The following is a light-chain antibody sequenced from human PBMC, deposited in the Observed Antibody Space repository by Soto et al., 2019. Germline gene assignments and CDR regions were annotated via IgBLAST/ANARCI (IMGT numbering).Light chain of an antibody. Sequence: DIQMTQSPSSLSASVGDRVTISCRASQGISNYLAWYQQKAGTAPQLLIYSASTLQSGVPSRFSGSGSGTDFTLTISSLQPEDVATYYCEKYNRAPWTFGQGTKVEIK. CDR1: QGISNY. CDR2: SAS. J-gene: IGKJ1*01. V-gene: IGKV1-27*01. CDR3: EKYNRAPWT.